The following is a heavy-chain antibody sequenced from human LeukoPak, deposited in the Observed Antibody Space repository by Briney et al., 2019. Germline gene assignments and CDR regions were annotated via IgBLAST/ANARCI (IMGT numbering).Heavy chain of an antibody. V-gene: IGHV5-51*01. CDR3: ARPITGPEPVWLDY. Sequence: GESLKISCKVSGYRFTNYWIGWVRQMPGKGPEWMGIIYPDDSDTRYSPSFQGQVTISADKSISTAYLQWTSLKASDTAIYYCARPITGPEPVWLDYWGQGTLVTVSS. CDR2: IYPDDSDT. J-gene: IGHJ4*02. D-gene: IGHD1-14*01. CDR1: GYRFTNYW.